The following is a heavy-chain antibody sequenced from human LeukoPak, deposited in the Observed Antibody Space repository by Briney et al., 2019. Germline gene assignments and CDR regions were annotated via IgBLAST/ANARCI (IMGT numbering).Heavy chain of an antibody. CDR3: ARHRSDYVHNGDY. J-gene: IGHJ4*02. CDR1: GDSISSSNYY. D-gene: IGHD4-17*01. Sequence: PSKTLSLTCTVSGDSISSSNYYWGWIRQPPGKGLEWIASIYYSGSTYYNPSLKSRVTISVDMSKNQFSLRLTSVTAADTAVYYCARHRSDYVHNGDYWGQGTLVTVSS. CDR2: IYYSGST. V-gene: IGHV4-39*01.